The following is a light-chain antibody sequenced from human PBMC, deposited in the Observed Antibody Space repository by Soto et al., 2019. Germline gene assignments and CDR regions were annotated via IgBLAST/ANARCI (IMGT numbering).Light chain of an antibody. CDR1: QSVSGN. V-gene: IGKV3-15*01. CDR3: QQYNNWFSIT. Sequence: EIVMTQSPATLSVSPGERATLSCRASQSVSGNIAWYQQKPGQAPRLLIYGASTRANGIPARFSGSRSGTEFALTISSLQSEDFAVYYCQQYNNWFSITFGQGTRLEIK. CDR2: GAS. J-gene: IGKJ5*01.